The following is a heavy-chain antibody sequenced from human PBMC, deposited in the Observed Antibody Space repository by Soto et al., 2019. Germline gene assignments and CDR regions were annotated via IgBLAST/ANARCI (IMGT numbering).Heavy chain of an antibody. D-gene: IGHD3-9*01. J-gene: IGHJ4*02. CDR3: ARGDYDVLTGYYPLDF. Sequence: ASVKVSCKASGYTLTSYYMHWVRQAPGQGLAWMGIINPSGGSTSYAQNYQGRITMTSDTSTTTVYMELSSLRSEDTAVYFCARGDYDVLTGYYPLDFWGQGTLVTVSS. CDR1: GYTLTSYY. CDR2: INPSGGST. V-gene: IGHV1-46*01.